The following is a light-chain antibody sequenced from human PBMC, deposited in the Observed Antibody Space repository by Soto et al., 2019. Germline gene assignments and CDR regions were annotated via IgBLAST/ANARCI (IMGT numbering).Light chain of an antibody. CDR1: QSIGNF. J-gene: IGKJ4*01. Sequence: DLQMTQSPSSLSASVGDRVNITCRASQSIGNFLNWYQQKPGTVPKVLIYSASSLQSGVPSRFSGSGFGTYFTLTINSLQPDDFANYYCQQSHTTPTFGGGTTVEIK. V-gene: IGKV1-39*01. CDR3: QQSHTTPT. CDR2: SAS.